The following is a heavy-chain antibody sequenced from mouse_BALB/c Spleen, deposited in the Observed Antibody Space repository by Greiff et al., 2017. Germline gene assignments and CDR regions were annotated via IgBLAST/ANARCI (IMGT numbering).Heavy chain of an antibody. Sequence: QVQLKESGAELMKPGASVKISCKATGYTFSSYWIEWVKQRPGHGLEWIGEILPGSGSTNYNEKFKGKATFTADTSSNTAYMQLSSLTSEDSAVYYCARSTMITIDFDYWGQGTTLTVSS. D-gene: IGHD2-4*01. V-gene: IGHV1-9*01. CDR1: GYTFSSYW. J-gene: IGHJ2*01. CDR3: ARSTMITIDFDY. CDR2: ILPGSGST.